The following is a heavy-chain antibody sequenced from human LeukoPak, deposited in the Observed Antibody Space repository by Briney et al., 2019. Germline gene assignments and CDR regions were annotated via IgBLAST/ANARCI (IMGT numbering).Heavy chain of an antibody. CDR2: VYPVDSGT. Sequence: GESLKISCKGSGYSFTSYWIGWVRQMPGKGLEWMGMVYPVDSGTRYSPSFQGQVTISADKSNSPAYLQWSSLKASDTAMYYCARFIAVAGASTPLDYWGQGTLVTVSS. CDR1: GYSFTSYW. CDR3: ARFIAVAGASTPLDY. V-gene: IGHV5-51*01. D-gene: IGHD6-19*01. J-gene: IGHJ4*02.